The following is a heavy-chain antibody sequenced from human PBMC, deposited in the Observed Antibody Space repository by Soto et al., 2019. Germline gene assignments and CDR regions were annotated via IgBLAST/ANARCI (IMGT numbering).Heavy chain of an antibody. J-gene: IGHJ4*02. Sequence: SVKVSCKASGYTFTGYHIHWVRQGPGQGLEWMGSINPSDGGTKFAQNFQGRVTMTRDTSINTAYMDLDSLKSDDTAIYYCALIRRGIQPWSHHNDYWGQGTLVTVSS. CDR1: GYTFTGYH. V-gene: IGHV1-2*02. CDR2: INPSDGGT. D-gene: IGHD3-3*01. CDR3: ALIRRGIQPWSHHNDY.